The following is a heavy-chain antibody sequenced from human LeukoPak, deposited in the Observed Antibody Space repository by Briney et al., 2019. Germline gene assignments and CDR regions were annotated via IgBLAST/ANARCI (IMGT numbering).Heavy chain of an antibody. CDR1: GFTFSSYA. CDR3: AKELSGGWPFDY. D-gene: IGHD6-19*01. CDR2: ISYDGSNK. Sequence: GGSLRLSCAASGFTFSSYAMHWVRQAPGKGLEWVAVISYDGSNKYYADSVKGRFTISRDNSKNTLYLQMSSLRAEDTAVYYCAKELSGGWPFDYWGQGALVTVSS. V-gene: IGHV3-30-3*01. J-gene: IGHJ4*02.